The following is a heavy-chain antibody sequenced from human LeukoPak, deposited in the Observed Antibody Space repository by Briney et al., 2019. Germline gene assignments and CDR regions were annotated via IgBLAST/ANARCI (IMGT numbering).Heavy chain of an antibody. D-gene: IGHD2-2*01. J-gene: IGHJ3*02. V-gene: IGHV1-69*13. CDR3: AREVPAAEFDAFDI. Sequence: SVKVSCKASGGTFSSYAISWVRQAPGQGLEWMGGIIPIFGTANYAQKFQGRVTITADESTSTAYMELSRLRSEDTAVYYCAREVPAAEFDAFDIWGQGTMVTVSS. CDR2: IIPIFGTA. CDR1: GGTFSSYA.